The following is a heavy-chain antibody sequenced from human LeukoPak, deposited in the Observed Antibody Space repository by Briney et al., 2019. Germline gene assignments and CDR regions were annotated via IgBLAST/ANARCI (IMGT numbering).Heavy chain of an antibody. CDR2: ISYEGSII. D-gene: IGHD3-16*01. Sequence: GGSLRLSCAASGFTFSSYAMHWVRQAPGKGLEWVALISYEGSIIYYADSVKGRFTISRDNSNNTLYLQMSSLRPEDTAVYSCAKDGGNNWFDPWGQRTLDTVSS. CDR1: GFTFSSYA. V-gene: IGHV3-30*04. J-gene: IGHJ5*02. CDR3: AKDGGNNWFDP.